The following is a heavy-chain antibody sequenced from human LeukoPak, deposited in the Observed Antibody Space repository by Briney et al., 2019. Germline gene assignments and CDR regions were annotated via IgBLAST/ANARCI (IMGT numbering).Heavy chain of an antibody. Sequence: SETLSLTCTVSGDSISNRNYYCGWIRQPPGKGLAWFGRIYYRGSSYYNPSLRSRVTIYVDTSKNQFSLKLSFVTAADTAVYYCARLGLVGPYSSSAYYFDYWGQGALVTVSS. CDR1: GDSISNRNYY. J-gene: IGHJ4*02. V-gene: IGHV4-39*01. D-gene: IGHD6-6*01. CDR3: ARLGLVGPYSSSAYYFDY. CDR2: IYYRGSS.